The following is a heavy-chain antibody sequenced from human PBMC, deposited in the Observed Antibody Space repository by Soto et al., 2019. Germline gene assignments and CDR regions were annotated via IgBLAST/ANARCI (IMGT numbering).Heavy chain of an antibody. CDR1: GGSISSSSYY. Sequence: SETLSLTCTVSGGSISSSSYYWGWIRQPPGKGLEWIGSIYYSGSTYYNPSLKSRVTISVDTSKNQFSLKLSSVTAADTAVYYCARLQRYGRVDYWGQGTLVTVSS. V-gene: IGHV4-39*01. CDR2: IYYSGST. J-gene: IGHJ4*02. CDR3: ARLQRYGRVDY. D-gene: IGHD1-26*01.